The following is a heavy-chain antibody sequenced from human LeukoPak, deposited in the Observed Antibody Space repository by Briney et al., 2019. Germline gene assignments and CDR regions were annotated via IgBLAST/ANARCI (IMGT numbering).Heavy chain of an antibody. V-gene: IGHV3-23*01. Sequence: GGSLRLSCEASGFTFSDYGMGWVRQAPGKGLEWVSIISGRGDKTYYADSVKGRFTISRDNSKNTVYLQMNSLRAEDTAVYYCAAMDRWWGDYWGQGTLVTVSS. D-gene: IGHD2-15*01. CDR2: ISGRGDKT. CDR1: GFTFSDYG. CDR3: AAMDRWWGDY. J-gene: IGHJ4*02.